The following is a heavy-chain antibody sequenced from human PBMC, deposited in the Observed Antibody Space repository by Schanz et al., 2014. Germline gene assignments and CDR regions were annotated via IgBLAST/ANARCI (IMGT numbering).Heavy chain of an antibody. CDR2: IIPILGIA. CDR3: AGTYCSSTSCYTGYYYMDV. CDR1: GGTFSTYP. D-gene: IGHD2-2*02. Sequence: QVLQVQSGSELKKPGSSMKVSCKASGGTFSTYPINWLRQAPGQGLEWMGRIIPILGIANYAQNFQGRVTITADKSTSTAYMELTSLRSEDTAVYYCAGTYCSSTSCYTGYYYMDVWGKGITVTVSS. J-gene: IGHJ6*03. V-gene: IGHV1-69*02.